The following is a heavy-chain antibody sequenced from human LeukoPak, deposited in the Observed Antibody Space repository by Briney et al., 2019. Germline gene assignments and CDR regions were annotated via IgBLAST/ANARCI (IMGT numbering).Heavy chain of an antibody. CDR3: ARAGAAAANYFDY. CDR2: IYPGDSDT. V-gene: IGHV5-51*01. D-gene: IGHD6-13*01. Sequence: GESLKISCKVSGYRLTNNWIGWVRQVPGKGLEWMGIIYPGDSDTRYSPSFQGQVTISADKSISTAYLQWSSLKASDTAMYYCARAGAAAANYFDYWGQGTLVTVSS. J-gene: IGHJ4*02. CDR1: GYRLTNNW.